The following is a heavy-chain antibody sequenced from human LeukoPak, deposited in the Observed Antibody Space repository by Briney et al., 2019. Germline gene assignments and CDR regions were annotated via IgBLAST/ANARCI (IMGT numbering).Heavy chain of an antibody. V-gene: IGHV3-30-3*01. CDR2: ISSDGSIT. CDR1: GFTFSTYS. J-gene: IGHJ3*01. CDR3: ARDHHGIHSAFDV. D-gene: IGHD1-14*01. Sequence: QPGRSLRLSCAASGFTFSTYSMHWVRQAPGKGLEWVAVISSDGSITSYGDSVKARFTISRDNAKNTLYLQMSSLRAEDTAVYYCARDHHGIHSAFDVWGQGTMVTVS.